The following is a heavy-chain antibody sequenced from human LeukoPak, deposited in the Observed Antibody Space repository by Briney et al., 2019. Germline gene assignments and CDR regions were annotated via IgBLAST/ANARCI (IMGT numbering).Heavy chain of an antibody. CDR1: GFSISSYY. CDR3: ARGIAVIDY. D-gene: IGHD6-19*01. Sequence: SETLSLTCTVSGFSISSYYWSWIRPPPGKGLVWIRRIYTSGSTNYNPSLKSRVTMSVDTSKKQFSLKLSDVTAADTAVYYWARGIAVIDYWGQGTLVTVSS. CDR2: IYTSGST. V-gene: IGHV4-4*07. J-gene: IGHJ4*02.